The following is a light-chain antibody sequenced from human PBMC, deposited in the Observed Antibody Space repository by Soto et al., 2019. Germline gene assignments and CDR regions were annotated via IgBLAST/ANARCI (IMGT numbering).Light chain of an antibody. CDR2: DAS. CDR3: QQRSNWPIT. J-gene: IGKJ5*01. V-gene: IGKV3-11*01. CDR1: QSVSSY. Sequence: ELVLTQSPATLSLSPGERATLSCRASQSVSSYLAWYQQKPGQAPRLLIYDASIRATGFPARFSGSGSGTDFTLTISSLETEDFAVYYCQQRSNWPITFGQGTRLEIK.